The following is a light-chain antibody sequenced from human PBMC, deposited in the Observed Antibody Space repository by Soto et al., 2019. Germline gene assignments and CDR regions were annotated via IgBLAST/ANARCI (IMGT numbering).Light chain of an antibody. Sequence: QAVVTQPPSVSGAPGQRVTISCTGSSSNIGAGFNVHWYQQLPETAPKLLIFNNNNRPSGVPDRFSGSNSGTSASLAITGLQAGDEADYYCQYYDSSLSDYVFGNGTKLTVL. CDR2: NNN. CDR1: SSNIGAGFN. V-gene: IGLV1-40*01. CDR3: QYYDSSLSDYV. J-gene: IGLJ1*01.